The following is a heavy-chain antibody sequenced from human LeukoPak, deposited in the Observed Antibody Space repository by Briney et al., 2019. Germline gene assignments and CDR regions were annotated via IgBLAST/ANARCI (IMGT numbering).Heavy chain of an antibody. Sequence: GGSLRLSCAASGFTFSSYAMSWVRQAPGKGLEWVSAISGSGGSIYYADSVKGRFTISRDNSKNTLYLQMNSLRAEDTAVYYCAKPSSGYYSYFDYWGQGTLVTVSS. CDR2: ISGSGGSI. J-gene: IGHJ4*02. CDR3: AKPSSGYYSYFDY. D-gene: IGHD3-22*01. V-gene: IGHV3-23*01. CDR1: GFTFSSYA.